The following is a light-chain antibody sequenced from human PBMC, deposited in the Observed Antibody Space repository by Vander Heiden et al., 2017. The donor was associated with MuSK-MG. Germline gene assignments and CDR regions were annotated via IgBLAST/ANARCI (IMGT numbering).Light chain of an antibody. J-gene: IGKJ2*01. CDR2: GAS. Sequence: IVLTHSPGTLSLSPGERATLSCRASQSVSSTFLAWYQQKAGQAPRLLIHGASSRATGIPDRFSGSGSGTDFTLTISILDPGDFAVYYCQRDGSTHYTFGQGTKLEIK. V-gene: IGKV3-20*01. CDR3: QRDGSTHYT. CDR1: QSVSSTF.